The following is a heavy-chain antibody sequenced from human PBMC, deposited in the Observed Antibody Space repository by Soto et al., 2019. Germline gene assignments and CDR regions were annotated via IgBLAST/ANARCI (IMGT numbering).Heavy chain of an antibody. CDR3: ARGAILLRYFDWLLSSNWFDP. CDR2: INAGNGNT. D-gene: IGHD3-9*01. CDR1: GYTFTSYA. J-gene: IGHJ5*02. V-gene: IGHV1-3*01. Sequence: ASVKVSCKACGYTFTSYAMHWVRQAPGQRLEWMGWINAGNGNTKYSQKFQGRVTITRDTSASTAYMELSSLRSEDTAVYYCARGAILLRYFDWLLSSNWFDPWGQGTLVTVSS.